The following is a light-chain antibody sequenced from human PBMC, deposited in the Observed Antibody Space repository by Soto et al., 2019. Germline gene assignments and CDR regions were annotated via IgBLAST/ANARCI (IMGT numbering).Light chain of an antibody. V-gene: IGKV1-8*01. Sequence: AIQMTQSPASLSASTGDRVTITCRASQIISGYLAWYQQKLGKAPKLLIYSGSTLHSGVPSRFSGSGFGTDFTLAISGLQSEDFATYYCHQYYSFPPWTFGPGTKVDI. J-gene: IGKJ1*01. CDR3: HQYYSFPPWT. CDR1: QIISGY. CDR2: SGS.